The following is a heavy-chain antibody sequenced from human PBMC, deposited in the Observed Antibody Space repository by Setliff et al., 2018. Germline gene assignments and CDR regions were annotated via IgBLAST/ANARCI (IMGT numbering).Heavy chain of an antibody. CDR3: ARQRYYDTTEKALDI. D-gene: IGHD3-22*01. CDR2: ISWNSGSI. CDR1: GFTFNDYA. J-gene: IGHJ3*02. V-gene: IGHV3-9*01. Sequence: PGGSLRLSCAASGFTFNDYAMHWVRQAPGKGLEWVSGISWNSGSIGYADSVKGRFTISRDNAKNSLYLQLNSLRAEDTAVYYCARQRYYDTTEKALDIWGQGTMVTVSS.